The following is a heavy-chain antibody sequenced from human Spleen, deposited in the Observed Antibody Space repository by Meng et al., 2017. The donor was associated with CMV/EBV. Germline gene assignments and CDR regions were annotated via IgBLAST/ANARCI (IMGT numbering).Heavy chain of an antibody. J-gene: IGHJ5*02. D-gene: IGHD3-3*01. CDR1: GGSFSGYY. V-gene: IGHV4-34*01. CDR2: INHSGST. Sequence: SETLSLTCAVYGGSFSGYYWSWIRQPPGKGLEWIGEINHSGSTNYNPSLKSRVTISVDTSKNQFSLKLSSVTAADTAVYYCAISQPYYDFWSGYFPGPNWFDPWGQGTLVTVSS. CDR3: AISQPYYDFWSGYFPGPNWFDP.